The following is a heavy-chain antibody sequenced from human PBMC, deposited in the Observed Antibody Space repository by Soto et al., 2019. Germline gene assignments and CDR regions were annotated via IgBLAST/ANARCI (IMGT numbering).Heavy chain of an antibody. CDR1: GFTFSNYV. D-gene: IGHD3-16*02. CDR2: ISGSGDNT. V-gene: IGHV3-23*01. J-gene: IGHJ4*02. Sequence: GGSLRLSCAASGFTFSNYVMSWVRQAPGKGLEWVSAISGSGDNTYYADSVKGRFTISRDNSKNTLYLQMNSLRAEDTAVYYCAKGYYDYIWGSYRTPGYYFDYWGQGTLVTVSS. CDR3: AKGYYDYIWGSYRTPGYYFDY.